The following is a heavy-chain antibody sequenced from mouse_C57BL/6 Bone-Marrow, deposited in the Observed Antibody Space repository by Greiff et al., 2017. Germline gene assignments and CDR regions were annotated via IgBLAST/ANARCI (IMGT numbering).Heavy chain of an antibody. CDR3: AREDYGSSYDWYFDV. Sequence: QVHVKQSGAELVKPGASVKLSCKASGYTFTSYWMHWVKQRPGQGLEWIGMIHPNSGSTNYNEKFKSKATLTVDKSSSTAYMQLSSLTSEDSAVYYCAREDYGSSYDWYFDVWGTGTTVTVSS. J-gene: IGHJ1*03. CDR2: IHPNSGST. D-gene: IGHD1-1*01. V-gene: IGHV1-64*01. CDR1: GYTFTSYW.